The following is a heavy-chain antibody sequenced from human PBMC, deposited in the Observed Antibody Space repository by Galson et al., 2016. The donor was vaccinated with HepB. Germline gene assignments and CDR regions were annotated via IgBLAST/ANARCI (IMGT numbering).Heavy chain of an antibody. D-gene: IGHD1-26*01. CDR3: ARDGGSDKHYWYFDI. Sequence: SLRLSCAASGFTLAASSMHWVRQAPGKGLVWVARTNVYGTGPSYADSVKGRFTVSRDNAENTLYLQMKSLRGEDTAIYYRARDGGSDKHYWYFDIWGRGTLVTVSS. V-gene: IGHV3-74*01. CDR2: TNVYGTGP. J-gene: IGHJ2*01. CDR1: GFTLAASS.